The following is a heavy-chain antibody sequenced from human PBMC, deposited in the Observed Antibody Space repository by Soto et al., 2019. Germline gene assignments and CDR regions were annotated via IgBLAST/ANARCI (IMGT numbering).Heavy chain of an antibody. CDR3: GREDYSGSGSLKYGMDV. V-gene: IGHV3-30*04. D-gene: IGHD3-10*01. J-gene: IGHJ6*02. CDR2: ISDDGRKK. CDR1: GFTFSRFA. Sequence: QVQLVESGGGVVQPGRSLRLSCAASGFTFSRFAMHWVRQAPGKGLEWVAVISDDGRKKNYVDSVKGRLTISRDNSKNTLYLKVTSLGIEDTAVYYCGREDYSGSGSLKYGMDVWGHGTTVIVS.